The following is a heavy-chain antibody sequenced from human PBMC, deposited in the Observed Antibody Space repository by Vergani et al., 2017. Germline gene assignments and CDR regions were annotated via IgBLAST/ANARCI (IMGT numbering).Heavy chain of an antibody. J-gene: IGHJ4*02. CDR1: GYTFTGYY. CDR2: INPNSGGT. Sequence: QVQLVQSGAEVKKPGASVKVSCKASGYTFTGYYMHWVRQAPGQGLEGRGWINPNSGGTNYAQKFQGRGTMTRDTSISTAYMELSRLRSDDTAVYYCARENCSSTSGYFDYWGQGTLVTVSS. V-gene: IGHV1-2*02. D-gene: IGHD2-2*01. CDR3: ARENCSSTSGYFDY.